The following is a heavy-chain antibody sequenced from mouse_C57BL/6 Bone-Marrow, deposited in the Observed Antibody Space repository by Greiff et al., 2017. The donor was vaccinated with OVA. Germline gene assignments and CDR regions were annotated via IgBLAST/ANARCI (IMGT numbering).Heavy chain of an antibody. J-gene: IGHJ3*01. D-gene: IGHD2-4*01. Sequence: EVMLVESGGGLVQPGGSLKLSCAASGFTFSDYRMAWVRQAPRKGPEWVAFISNLAYSIYYADTVTGRFTISRENAKNTLYLEMSSLRSEDTAMYYCARPYDYDGSWFAYWGQGTLVTVSA. CDR2: ISNLAYSI. V-gene: IGHV5-15*01. CDR3: ARPYDYDGSWFAY. CDR1: GFTFSDYR.